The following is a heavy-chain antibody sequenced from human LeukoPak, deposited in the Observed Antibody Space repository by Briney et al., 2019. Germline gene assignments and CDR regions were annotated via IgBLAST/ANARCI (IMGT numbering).Heavy chain of an antibody. CDR2: INDGGSST. V-gene: IGHV3-74*01. J-gene: IGHJ6*04. Sequence: GGSLRLSCAASGFTFSSYWMHWVRRAPGKGLVWVSRINDGGSSTTYADSVKGRFTISRDNAKNSLYLQMNSLRAEDTAVYYCAELGITMIGGVWGKGTTVTISS. CDR3: AELGITMIGGV. D-gene: IGHD3-10*02. CDR1: GFTFSSYW.